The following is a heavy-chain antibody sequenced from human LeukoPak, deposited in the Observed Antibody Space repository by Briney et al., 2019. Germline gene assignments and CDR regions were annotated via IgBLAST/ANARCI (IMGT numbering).Heavy chain of an antibody. V-gene: IGHV3-15*01. CDR1: GFTFSNAW. Sequence: GGSLRLSCAASGFTFSNAWVSWVRQAPGKGLEWVGRIKSKTDGGTTDYAAPVKGRFTISRDDSKNTLYQQMNSLKTEDTAVYYCTTGASGDYGEYFPHWGQGTLVTVPS. CDR3: TTGASGDYGEYFPH. CDR2: IKSKTDGGTT. D-gene: IGHD4-17*01. J-gene: IGHJ1*01.